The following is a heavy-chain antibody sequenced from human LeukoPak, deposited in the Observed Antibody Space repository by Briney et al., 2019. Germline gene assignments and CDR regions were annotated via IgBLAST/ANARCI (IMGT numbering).Heavy chain of an antibody. CDR2: ISGNGVST. CDR1: GFTFSTYP. V-gene: IGHV3-64*04. CDR3: AKDYGRITMVRGVIPYFDY. J-gene: IGHJ4*02. D-gene: IGHD3-10*01. Sequence: PGGSLRLSCSASGFTFSTYPMHWVRQGPGKGLEYVSAISGNGVSTYYADSVKGRFTISRDNSKNTLYLQMNSLRAEDTAVYYCAKDYGRITMVRGVIPYFDYWGQGTLVTASS.